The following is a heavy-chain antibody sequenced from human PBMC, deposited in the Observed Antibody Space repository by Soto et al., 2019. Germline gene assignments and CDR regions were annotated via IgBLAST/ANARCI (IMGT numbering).Heavy chain of an antibody. CDR1: GFTFSNYW. CDR2: IDHDGPT. J-gene: IGHJ4*02. V-gene: IGHV3-74*01. CDR3: VRDSHGDY. Sequence: EVQLVESGGGLVQPGGSLRLSCAGSGFTFSNYWMHWVRQAPGKGLEWVSRIDHDGPTDYADSVRGRFTISRDNAENTLYLQMNSQRPEDTVVYYCVRDSHGDYWGQGTLVTVSS.